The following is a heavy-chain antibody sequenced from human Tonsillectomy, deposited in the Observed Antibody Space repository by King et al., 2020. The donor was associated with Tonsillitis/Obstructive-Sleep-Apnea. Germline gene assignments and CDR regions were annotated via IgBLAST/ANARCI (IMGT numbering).Heavy chain of an antibody. CDR1: GFTFRTYW. CDR2: INQGGSEK. J-gene: IGHJ3*02. Sequence: VQLVESGGGLVQPGGSLRLSCAASGFTFRTYWMSWVRQAPGKGLEWVAHINQGGSEKYYVDSVKGRFTISRDNAKNSLYLQMNSLRAEDTAVYYCARGLTWGPAFDIWGQGTMVTVSS. CDR3: ARGLTWGPAFDI. V-gene: IGHV3-7*03. D-gene: IGHD3-16*01.